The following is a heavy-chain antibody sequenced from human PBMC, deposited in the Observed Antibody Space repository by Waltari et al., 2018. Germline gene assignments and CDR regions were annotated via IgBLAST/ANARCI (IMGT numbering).Heavy chain of an antibody. CDR2: IGTAGAP. D-gene: IGHD6-19*01. V-gene: IGHV3-13*05. Sequence: EVQLVESGGGLVQPGGSLRLSCAASGFTFSSYDMHWVRQATGKGLEWVSAIGTAGAPYYPGSVKGRFTISRENAKNSLYLQMNSLRAGDTAVYYCARSVRGGSGWYFDYWGQGTLVTVSS. CDR1: GFTFSSYD. CDR3: ARSVRGGSGWYFDY. J-gene: IGHJ4*02.